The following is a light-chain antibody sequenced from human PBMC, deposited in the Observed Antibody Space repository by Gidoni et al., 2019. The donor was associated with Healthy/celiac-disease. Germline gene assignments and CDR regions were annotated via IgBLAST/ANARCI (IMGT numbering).Light chain of an antibody. V-gene: IGKV3-11*01. CDR2: DAS. Sequence: EIVLTQSPATLSLSPGERATLSCRASQSVSSYLAWYQQKPGQAPRLLIYDASNRATGIPARFSGSESGTDFTLTISSLEPEDFAVYYCQQPWTFGQGTKVEIK. CDR3: QQPWT. J-gene: IGKJ1*01. CDR1: QSVSSY.